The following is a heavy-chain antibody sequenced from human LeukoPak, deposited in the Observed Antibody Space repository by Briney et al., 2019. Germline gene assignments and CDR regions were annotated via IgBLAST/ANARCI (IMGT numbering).Heavy chain of an antibody. CDR3: ASVGATIQSFDY. Sequence: ASVKVSCKASGYTCTSYYMHWVRQAPGQGLEWMGIINPSGGSTSYAQKFQGRVTMTRDTSTSTVYMELSSLRSEDTAVYYCASVGATIQSFDYWGQGTLVTVSS. D-gene: IGHD1-26*01. V-gene: IGHV1-46*01. CDR2: INPSGGST. CDR1: GYTCTSYY. J-gene: IGHJ4*02.